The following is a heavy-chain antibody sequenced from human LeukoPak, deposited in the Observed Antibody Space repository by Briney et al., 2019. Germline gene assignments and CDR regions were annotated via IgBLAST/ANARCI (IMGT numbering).Heavy chain of an antibody. CDR2: INAGNGNT. J-gene: IGHJ6*02. Sequence: ASVKVSCKASGYTFTTYTMHWVRQAPGQRLEWMGWINAGNGNTKYSQKFQGRVTITRDTSASTAYMELSSLRSGDTAMYYCARDLGLSSGYAYYYYGMDVWGQGTTVIDSS. CDR3: ARDLGLSSGYAYYYYGMDV. V-gene: IGHV1-3*01. CDR1: GYTFTTYT. D-gene: IGHD3-22*01.